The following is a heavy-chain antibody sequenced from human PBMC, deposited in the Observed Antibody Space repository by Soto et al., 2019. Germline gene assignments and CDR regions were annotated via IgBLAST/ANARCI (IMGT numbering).Heavy chain of an antibody. CDR3: ARVLVDYDYVWGSYRRTYYYYGMDV. D-gene: IGHD3-16*02. V-gene: IGHV3-33*01. Sequence: GGSLSLSCAASGFPFSSYCMHWVRQAPGKGLEWVAVIWYDGSNKYYADSVKGRFTISRDNSKNTLYLQMNSLRAEDTAVYYCARVLVDYDYVWGSYRRTYYYYGMDVWGQGTTVTVSS. CDR2: IWYDGSNK. J-gene: IGHJ6*02. CDR1: GFPFSSYC.